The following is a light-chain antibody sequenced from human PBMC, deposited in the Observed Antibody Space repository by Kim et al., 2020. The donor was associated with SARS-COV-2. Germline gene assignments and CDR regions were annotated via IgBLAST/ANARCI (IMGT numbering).Light chain of an antibody. V-gene: IGLV1-40*01. Sequence: QRVTISCTGSSSNIGAGYDVHWYQQLPGTAPKLLIYGNINRPSGVPDRFSGSKSGTSASLAITGLQAEDEADYYCQSYDSSLSGWVFGTGTKVTVL. CDR2: GNI. CDR3: QSYDSSLSGWV. J-gene: IGLJ1*01. CDR1: SSNIGAGYD.